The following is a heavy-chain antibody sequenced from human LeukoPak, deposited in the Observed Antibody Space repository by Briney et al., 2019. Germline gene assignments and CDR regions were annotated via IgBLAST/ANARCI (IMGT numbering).Heavy chain of an antibody. CDR3: AKDAQRGFDYSNSLES. CDR2: IWSDGTEK. D-gene: IGHD4-11*01. Sequence: GGSLRLSCAASGFTYSHYGMHWVRQVPGKGLECVAVIWSDGTEKYYGDAVKGRFTISRDNSMKTLYLQMNSLRGDDTAVYYCAKDAQRGFDYSNSLESWGQGTLVTVSS. V-gene: IGHV3-33*06. CDR1: GFTYSHYG. J-gene: IGHJ5*01.